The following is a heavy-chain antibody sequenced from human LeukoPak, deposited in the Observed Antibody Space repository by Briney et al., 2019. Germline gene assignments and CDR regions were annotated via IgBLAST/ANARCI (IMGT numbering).Heavy chain of an antibody. Sequence: ASVKVSCKASGYTFTSYGISWVRQAPGQGLEWMGWISAYNGNTNYAQKLQGRVTMTTDTSTSTAYMELSSLRSEDTAVYYCARRYYGSGNNWFDPWGQGTLVTVSS. V-gene: IGHV1-18*01. D-gene: IGHD3-10*01. CDR3: ARRYYGSGNNWFDP. CDR2: ISAYNGNT. CDR1: GYTFTSYG. J-gene: IGHJ5*02.